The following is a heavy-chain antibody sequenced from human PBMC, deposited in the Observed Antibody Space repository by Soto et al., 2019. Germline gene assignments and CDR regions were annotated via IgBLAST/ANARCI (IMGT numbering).Heavy chain of an antibody. CDR3: ARKDCSSSTCPRDLVGETTMDY. V-gene: IGHV3-33*01. Sequence: GGSLRLSCAASGFTFRTSGMHWVRQAPGKGLEGVAVTWYDGNNGKYADCVKRRFTISRDNSKSTLNRQMNSLRAEDGGVYYCARKDCSSSTCPRDLVGETTMDYWGHGTPVTVSS. J-gene: IGHJ4*01. CDR1: GFTFRTSG. CDR2: TWYDGNNG. D-gene: IGHD2-2*01.